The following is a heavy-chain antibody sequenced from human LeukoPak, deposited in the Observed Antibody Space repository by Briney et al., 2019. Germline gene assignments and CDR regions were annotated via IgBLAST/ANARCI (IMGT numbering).Heavy chain of an antibody. D-gene: IGHD3-10*01. J-gene: IGHJ4*02. Sequence: PSETLSLTCTVSGGSLSSGGYYWSWVRQHPGKGLEWIGYIYYSGSTYYNPSLKSRVTISVDTSKNQFSLKLSSVTAADTAVYYCAREGYYGSGSTFDYWGQGTLATVSS. V-gene: IGHV4-31*03. CDR2: IYYSGST. CDR3: AREGYYGSGSTFDY. CDR1: GGSLSSGGYY.